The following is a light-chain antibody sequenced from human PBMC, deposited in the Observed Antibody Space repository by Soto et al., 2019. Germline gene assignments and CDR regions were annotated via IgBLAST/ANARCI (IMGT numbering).Light chain of an antibody. CDR1: QSVSSY. CDR2: DAS. CDR3: QLRSNWPPTWT. V-gene: IGKV3-11*01. J-gene: IGKJ1*01. Sequence: EIVLTQSPATLALSPGERATLSCRASQSVSSYLAWYQQKPGQAPRLLIYDASSRATGIPARFSGSASGTDFTLTISSLEPEDFAVYYCQLRSNWPPTWTFGQGTKVEIK.